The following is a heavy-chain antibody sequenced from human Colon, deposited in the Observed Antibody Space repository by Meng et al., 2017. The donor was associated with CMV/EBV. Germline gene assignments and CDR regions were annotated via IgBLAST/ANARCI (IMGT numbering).Heavy chain of an antibody. CDR3: AKDYMSACDS. Sequence: LSCAVSGFVFKDSAMSWVRQVPGKGLEWVAGIDWNGAITNYADSVRGRFTISRDNAKNSLHLQMTSLRAEDTALYYCAKDYMSACDSWGQGTLVTVSS. D-gene: IGHD4/OR15-4a*01. J-gene: IGHJ4*02. V-gene: IGHV3-20*04. CDR1: GFVFKDSA. CDR2: IDWNGAIT.